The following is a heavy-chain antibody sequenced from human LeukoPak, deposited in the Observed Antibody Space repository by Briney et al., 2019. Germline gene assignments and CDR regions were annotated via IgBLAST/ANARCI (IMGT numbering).Heavy chain of an antibody. J-gene: IGHJ4*02. D-gene: IGHD5-12*01. Sequence: GGSLRLSCAASGFTFSSYWMSWVRQAPGKGLEWVANIKQDGSEKYYVDSVKGRFTISRDNAKNSLYLQMNSLRAEDTAVYYCARGIVATIDYFDYWGQGTLVTVSP. V-gene: IGHV3-7*03. CDR2: IKQDGSEK. CDR1: GFTFSSYW. CDR3: ARGIVATIDYFDY.